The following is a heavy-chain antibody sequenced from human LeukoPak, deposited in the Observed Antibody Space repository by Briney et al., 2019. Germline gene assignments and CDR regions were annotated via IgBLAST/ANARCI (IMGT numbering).Heavy chain of an antibody. V-gene: IGHV1-2*02. Sequence: ASVKVSCKASGYTFTGYYMHWVRQAPGQGLEWMGWINPNSGGTSYAQKFQGRVTMTRDTSISTAYMELSRLRSDDTAVYYCASYSSLALFDYWGQGTLVTVSS. D-gene: IGHD6-19*01. J-gene: IGHJ4*02. CDR1: GYTFTGYY. CDR2: INPNSGGT. CDR3: ASYSSLALFDY.